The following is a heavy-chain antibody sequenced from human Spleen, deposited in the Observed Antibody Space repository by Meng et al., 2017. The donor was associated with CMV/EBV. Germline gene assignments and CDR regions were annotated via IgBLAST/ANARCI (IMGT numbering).Heavy chain of an antibody. CDR1: GFTFSSYW. J-gene: IGHJ4*02. CDR3: SPQYGDYFDY. Sequence: LSLTCAASGFTFSSYWMSWVRQAPGKGLEWVANIKQDGSEKYYVDSVKGRLTISRDNAKNSLYLQVNSLRAEDMTVYYCSPQYGDYFDYWGQGTLVTVSS. D-gene: IGHD4-17*01. CDR2: IKQDGSEK. V-gene: IGHV3-7*03.